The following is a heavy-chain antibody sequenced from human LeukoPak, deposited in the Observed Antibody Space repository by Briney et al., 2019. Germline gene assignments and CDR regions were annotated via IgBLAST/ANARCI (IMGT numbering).Heavy chain of an antibody. CDR3: ARDPIHRDDYNAE. V-gene: IGHV4-59*01. D-gene: IGHD5-24*01. CDR1: GPSIGSFY. J-gene: IGHJ4*02. Sequence: SETLSLTCSVSGPSIGSFYWSWIRQPPGRGLEWVGSIDYSGTTNYNPSFKSRVTMSIDTSKNQVSLKLNSVTAADTAVYYCARDPIHRDDYNAEWGQGVLVSVSS. CDR2: IDYSGTT.